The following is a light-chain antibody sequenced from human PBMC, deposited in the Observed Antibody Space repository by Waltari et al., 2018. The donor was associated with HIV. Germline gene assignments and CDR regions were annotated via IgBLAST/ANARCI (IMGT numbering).Light chain of an antibody. CDR3: QQYGSSPYT. V-gene: IGKV3-20*01. Sequence: PGERATFSCRASQSVGSRFLAWYQQKPGQAPRLLMYGASNRATGIPDRFSGSGSGTDFSLIISRLEPEDFAVYYCQQYGSSPYTFGQGTKLKIK. CDR1: QSVGSRF. CDR2: GAS. J-gene: IGKJ2*01.